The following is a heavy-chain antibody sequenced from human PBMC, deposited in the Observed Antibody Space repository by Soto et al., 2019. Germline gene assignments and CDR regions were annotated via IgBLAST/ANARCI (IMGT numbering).Heavy chain of an antibody. CDR1: GVSLSTKGVS. CDR2: IYWDADK. Sequence: QITLKESGPTLVKPTQTLTLTCTFSGVSLSTKGVSVGWIRQPPGKALEWLALIYWDADKRYSPALQSRLTVTKYTSKNQVVLTLPNMDPEDTASYYCAHRGFVIGDFAYWGQGTLVTVAS. V-gene: IGHV2-5*02. CDR3: AHRGFVIGDFAY. J-gene: IGHJ4*02. D-gene: IGHD3-10*01.